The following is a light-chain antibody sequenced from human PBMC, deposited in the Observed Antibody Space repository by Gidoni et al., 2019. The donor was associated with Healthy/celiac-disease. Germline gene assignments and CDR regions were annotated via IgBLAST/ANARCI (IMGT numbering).Light chain of an antibody. CDR3: GSYAGSYTSYWV. J-gene: IGLJ3*02. CDR1: SSDVGGYNY. V-gene: IGLV2-11*01. CDR2: DVS. Sequence: LTQPRSVSGSPGQSVTISCTGTSSDVGGYNYVSWYQQHPGKAPKLMIYDVSKRPSGVPDRFSGSKSGNPASLTISGFQAEDEADYYCGSYAGSYTSYWVFGGGTKLTVL.